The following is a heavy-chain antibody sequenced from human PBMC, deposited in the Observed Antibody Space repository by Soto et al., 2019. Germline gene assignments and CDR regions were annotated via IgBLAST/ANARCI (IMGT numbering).Heavy chain of an antibody. V-gene: IGHV3-30-3*01. CDR2: ISYDGSNK. J-gene: IGHJ4*02. CDR1: GFTFSSYA. Sequence: QVQLVESGGGVVQPGRSLRLSCAASGFTFSSYAMHWVRQAPGKGLEWVAVISYDGSNKYYADSVKGRFTISRDNSKNTLYLQMNSLRAEDTAVYYCAMNSGSSQNFDYWGQGTLVTVSS. D-gene: IGHD1-26*01. CDR3: AMNSGSSQNFDY.